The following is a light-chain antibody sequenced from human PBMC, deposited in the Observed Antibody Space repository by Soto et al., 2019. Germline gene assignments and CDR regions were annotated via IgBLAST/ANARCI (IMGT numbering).Light chain of an antibody. J-gene: IGLJ1*01. V-gene: IGLV2-14*01. Sequence: QSVLTQPDSVSGTPGQWLTISCTGTRIDIARYNYVSWYQQHSGKAPKHIIYEVSYRPSGISNRFSGSKTGNTTSLTISGLQAGDEANYFSSPATSSTNNVFRTGTKVTVL. CDR2: EVS. CDR1: RIDIARYNY. CDR3: SPATSSTNNV.